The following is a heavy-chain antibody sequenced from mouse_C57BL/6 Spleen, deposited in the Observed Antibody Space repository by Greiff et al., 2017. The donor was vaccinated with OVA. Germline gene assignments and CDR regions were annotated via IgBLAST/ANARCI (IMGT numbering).Heavy chain of an antibody. J-gene: IGHJ4*01. V-gene: IGHV1-64*01. CDR2: IHPNSGST. CDR3: ASFYYYGTSGAMDY. Sequence: QVQLQQSGAELVKPGASVKLSCKASGYTFTSYWMHWVKQRPGQGLEWIGMIHPNSGSTNYNEKFKSKATLTVDKSSSTAYMQLSSLTSEDSAVYYCASFYYYGTSGAMDYWGQGTSVTVSS. CDR1: GYTFTSYW. D-gene: IGHD1-1*01.